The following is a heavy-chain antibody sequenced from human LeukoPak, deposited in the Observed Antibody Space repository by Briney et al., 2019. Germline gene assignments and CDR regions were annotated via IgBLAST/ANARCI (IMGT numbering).Heavy chain of an antibody. CDR2: IYYSGST. D-gene: IGHD3-10*01. J-gene: IGHJ5*02. CDR3: ARERSMVRGVSWFDP. CDR1: GGSISSYY. V-gene: IGHV4-59*01. Sequence: SETLSLTCTVSGGSISSYYWSWIRQPPGKGLEWIGYIYYSGSTNYNPSLKSRVTISVDTSKNQFSLKLSSVTAADTAVYYCARERSMVRGVSWFDPWGQGTLVTVSS.